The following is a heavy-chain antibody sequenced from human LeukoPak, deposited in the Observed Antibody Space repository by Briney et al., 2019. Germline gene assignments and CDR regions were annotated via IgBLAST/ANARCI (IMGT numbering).Heavy chain of an antibody. CDR2: VYYSGGT. Sequence: ASETLSPTCTVSGGSITSVDYYWSWIRQPPGNGLEWFGHVYYSGGTHYNPSLKSRFTISVDTSKNQFCLTLSSVTAADSAVDYCAKEGRYDAVTDYWGQGTLVTVSS. V-gene: IGHV4-30-4*01. J-gene: IGHJ4*02. CDR1: GGSITSVDYY. CDR3: AKEGRYDAVTDY. D-gene: IGHD1-1*01.